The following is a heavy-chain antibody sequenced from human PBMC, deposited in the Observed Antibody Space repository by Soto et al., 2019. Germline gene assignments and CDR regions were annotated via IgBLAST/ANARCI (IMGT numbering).Heavy chain of an antibody. D-gene: IGHD3-10*01. J-gene: IGHJ4*02. CDR2: VWHDGRTK. Sequence: QVQLVESGGGVVQPGRSLRLSCAASGFSFSDYGMHWVRQAPGKGLEWVAVVWHDGRTKFYADSVKGRFSISRDNSKNTLYLQMNSLRVDDTAVFYCARDIYDGSGTYPFDYWGQGTLVTVSS. CDR3: ARDIYDGSGTYPFDY. V-gene: IGHV3-33*01. CDR1: GFSFSDYG.